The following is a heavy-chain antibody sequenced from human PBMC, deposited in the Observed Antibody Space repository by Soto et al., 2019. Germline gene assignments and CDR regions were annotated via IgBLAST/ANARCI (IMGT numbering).Heavy chain of an antibody. J-gene: IGHJ4*02. CDR3: ATMGTPATGLYYFDY. V-gene: IGHV4-30-4*08. Sequence: SETLSLTCTVSGGSISSGDYYWSWIRQHPGKGLEWIGYIYYSGSTYYNPSLKSRVTISVDTSKNQFSLKLSSVTAADTAVYYCATMGTPATGLYYFDYWGQGTLVTVSS. D-gene: IGHD1-7*01. CDR2: IYYSGST. CDR1: GGSISSGDYY.